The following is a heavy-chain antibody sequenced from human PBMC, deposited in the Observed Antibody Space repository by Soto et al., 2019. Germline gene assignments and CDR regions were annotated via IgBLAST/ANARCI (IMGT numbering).Heavy chain of an antibody. D-gene: IGHD6-6*01. Sequence: GGTLRIGCSASGFTYTSYAMHWVRQARGKGLEYVSAISSNGGSTYYADSVKGRFTISRDNSKNTLYLQMSSLRAEDTAVYYCAADIAPPRTTDYSGQGLLLTLS. CDR3: AADIAPPRTTDY. J-gene: IGHJ4*02. CDR2: ISSNGGST. V-gene: IGHV3-64D*06. CDR1: GFTYTSYA.